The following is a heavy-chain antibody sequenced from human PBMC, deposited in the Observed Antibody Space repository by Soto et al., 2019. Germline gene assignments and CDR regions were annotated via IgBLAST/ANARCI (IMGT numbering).Heavy chain of an antibody. D-gene: IGHD3-10*01. J-gene: IGHJ6*02. CDR2: TYYRSKWYN. CDR3: ARDYGSGSYYNMGSYYYYGMDV. CDR1: GDSVSSNSAA. Sequence: QVQLQQSGPGLVKPSQTLSLTCAISGDSVSSNSAAWNWIRQSPSRGLEWLGRTYYRSKWYNDYALSVKSRTSNTPDPSINQFSLRLNSVTNEYTAVYYCARDYGSGSYYNMGSYYYYGMDVWGQGTTVTVSS. V-gene: IGHV6-1*01.